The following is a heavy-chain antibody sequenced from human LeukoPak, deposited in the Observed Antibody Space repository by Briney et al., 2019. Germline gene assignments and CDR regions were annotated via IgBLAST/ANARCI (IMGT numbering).Heavy chain of an antibody. J-gene: IGHJ3*02. V-gene: IGHV3-33*06. CDR2: IWYDGSKE. Sequence: GRSLRLSCAASGFTFNKFGMHWVRQAPGKGLEWVAVIWYDGSKESYADSVKGRFTVSRDNSKNTLFLQMNSLRAEDTAMYHCAKDHPYSAYTAIQTGLFDIWGQGTMVTVSS. CDR3: AKDHPYSAYTAIQTGLFDI. CDR1: GFTFNKFG. D-gene: IGHD3-16*01.